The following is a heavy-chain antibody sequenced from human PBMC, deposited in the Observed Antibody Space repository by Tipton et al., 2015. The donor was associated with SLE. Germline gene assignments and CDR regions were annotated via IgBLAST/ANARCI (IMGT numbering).Heavy chain of an antibody. D-gene: IGHD6-19*01. V-gene: IGHV4-39*07. CDR1: GGSISSSSYY. CDR2: IFYSGIFSGGST. J-gene: IGHJ4*02. Sequence: TLSLTCTVSGGSISSSSYYWGWIRQPPGKGLEWIGSIFYSGIFSGGSTYYNPSRKSRVTISVDTSKNQFSLKLSSVTAADTAVYYCARGFRKERMFFGLQYSSGWYPDYWGQGTLVTVSS. CDR3: ARGFRKERMFFGLQYSSGWYPDY.